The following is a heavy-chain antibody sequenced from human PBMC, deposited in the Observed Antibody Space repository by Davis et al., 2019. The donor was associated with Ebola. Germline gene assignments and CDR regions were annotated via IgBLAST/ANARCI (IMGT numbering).Heavy chain of an antibody. CDR2: TYYRSKWYN. CDR1: GDSVSSNSGA. CDR3: ARGWLRSGLDY. D-gene: IGHD5-12*01. V-gene: IGHV6-1*01. Sequence: HSQTLSLTCAISGDSVSSNSGAWNWLRQSPSRGLEWLGRTYYRSKWYNDYAVPVKSRITVNPDTSKNQFSLQLDSVTPEDTAVYYSARGWLRSGLDYWGQGILVTVSS. J-gene: IGHJ4*02.